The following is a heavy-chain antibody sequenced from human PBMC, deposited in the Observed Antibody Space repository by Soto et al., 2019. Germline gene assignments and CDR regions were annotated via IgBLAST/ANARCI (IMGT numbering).Heavy chain of an antibody. J-gene: IGHJ6*03. D-gene: IGHD3-3*01. CDR2: TRNKANSYTT. V-gene: IGHV3-72*01. CDR1: GFTFSDHY. Sequence: GGSLRLSCAASGFTFSDHYMDWVRQAPGKGLEWVGRTRNKANSYTTEYAASVKGRFTISRDDSKNSLYLQMNSLKTEDTAVYYCARMAFLDLSQFFNYYMDVWGKGTTVTVSS. CDR3: ARMAFLDLSQFFNYYMDV.